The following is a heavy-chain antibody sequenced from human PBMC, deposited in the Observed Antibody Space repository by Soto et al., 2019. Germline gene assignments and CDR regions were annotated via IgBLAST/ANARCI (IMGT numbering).Heavy chain of an antibody. Sequence: EVQLLEAGGGLVQPGGSLRLSCAASGFSFRDYGMSWVRQAPGKGLEWLSAIIGIGDKAYYADSVRGRFTISRDNSKNTLYLQLNHLGAEDTAIYYCAKDYNSGDSLPSDYWGQGTLVTVSS. CDR3: AKDYNSGDSLPSDY. D-gene: IGHD4-17*01. J-gene: IGHJ4*02. CDR2: IIGIGDKA. CDR1: GFSFRDYG. V-gene: IGHV3-23*01.